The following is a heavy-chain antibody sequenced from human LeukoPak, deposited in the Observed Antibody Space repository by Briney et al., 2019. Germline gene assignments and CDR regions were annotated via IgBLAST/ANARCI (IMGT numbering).Heavy chain of an antibody. V-gene: IGHV4-59*01. J-gene: IGHJ5*02. D-gene: IGHD4-17*01. CDR3: ARVHDYGDYVWFDP. CDR2: IYFSGSA. CDR1: GGSISSYY. Sequence: SETLSLTCTVSGGSISSYYWSWIRQPPGKGLEWIGQIYFSGSANYNPSLTSRVTISVDTSNNQFTLQLSSVTAADTAVYYCARVHDYGDYVWFDPWGQGTLVSVSS.